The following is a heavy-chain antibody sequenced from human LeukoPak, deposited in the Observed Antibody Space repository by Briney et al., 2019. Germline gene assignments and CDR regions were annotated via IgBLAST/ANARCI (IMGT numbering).Heavy chain of an antibody. J-gene: IGHJ4*02. V-gene: IGHV5-51*01. CDR2: FYPADSDT. Sequence: GESLKISCKGFGYSFTNYWIGWVRQMPGKGLEWMEIFYPADSDTRYNPAFQGQVTMSADKSISTAYLQWSSLKASDTAMYYCARHGQQLVGDYWGEGTLVTVSS. CDR3: ARHGQQLVGDY. CDR1: GYSFTNYW. D-gene: IGHD6-13*01.